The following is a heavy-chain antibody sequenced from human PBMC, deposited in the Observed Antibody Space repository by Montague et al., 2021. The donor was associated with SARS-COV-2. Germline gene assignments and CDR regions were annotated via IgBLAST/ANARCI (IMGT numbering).Heavy chain of an antibody. CDR1: GVSISSYY. Sequence: SETLSLTCTVSGVSISSYYWTWIRQPPGKGLEWIGFIYYSGSTNYNPSLKSRVTISVDTSKNQFSLRLSSVTAADTAVYYCARARTSLIVVVNEFDYWGQGTLVTVSS. CDR2: IYYSGST. J-gene: IGHJ4*02. D-gene: IGHD2-21*01. V-gene: IGHV4-59*12. CDR3: ARARTSLIVVVNEFDY.